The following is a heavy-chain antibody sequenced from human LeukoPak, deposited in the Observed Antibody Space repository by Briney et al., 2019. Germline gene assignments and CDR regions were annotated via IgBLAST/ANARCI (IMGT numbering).Heavy chain of an antibody. D-gene: IGHD2-15*01. Sequence: SQTLSLTRAISGDSLSSNSAAWNWIRQSPSRGLEWLGRTCQRSKWYNDYALSVKSRITINPDTSKNQFSLQLNSVTPEDTAVYYCAREDCSGGSCYGGFDCWGQGTLVTVSS. CDR3: AREDCSGGSCYGGFDC. V-gene: IGHV6-1*01. CDR2: TCQRSKWYN. CDR1: GDSLSSNSAA. J-gene: IGHJ4*02.